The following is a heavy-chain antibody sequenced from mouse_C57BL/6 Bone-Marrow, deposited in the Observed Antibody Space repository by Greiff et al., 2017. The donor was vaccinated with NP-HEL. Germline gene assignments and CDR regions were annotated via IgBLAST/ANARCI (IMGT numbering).Heavy chain of an antibody. CDR3: ARTHHYYGSSVRAWFAY. CDR2: ISSGSSTI. Sequence: EVQVVESGGGLVKPGGSLKLSCAASGFTFSDYGMHWVRQAPEKGLEWVAYISSGSSTIYYADTVKGRFTISRDNAKNTLFLQMTSLRSEDTAMYYCARTHHYYGSSVRAWFAYWGQGTLVTVSA. CDR1: GFTFSDYG. D-gene: IGHD1-1*01. V-gene: IGHV5-17*01. J-gene: IGHJ3*01.